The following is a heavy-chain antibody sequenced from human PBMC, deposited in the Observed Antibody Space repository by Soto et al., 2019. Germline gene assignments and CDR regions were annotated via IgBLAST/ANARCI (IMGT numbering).Heavy chain of an antibody. CDR1: GGTFSSYA. J-gene: IGHJ3*02. CDR2: IIPIFGTA. Sequence: SVKVSCKASGGTFSSYAISWVRQAPGQGLEWMGGIIPIFGTANYAQKFQGRVTITADESTSTAYMELSSLRSEDTAVYYCARDKDIVVVPAAQGRAFGIWGQGTMVTVSS. V-gene: IGHV1-69*13. CDR3: ARDKDIVVVPAAQGRAFGI. D-gene: IGHD2-2*01.